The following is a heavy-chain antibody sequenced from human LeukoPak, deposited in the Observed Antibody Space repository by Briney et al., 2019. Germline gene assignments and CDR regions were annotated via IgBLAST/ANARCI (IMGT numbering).Heavy chain of an antibody. D-gene: IGHD3-22*01. CDR1: GGSFSGYY. CDR2: IFYSGST. CDR3: AKSNGYGLTDI. J-gene: IGHJ3*02. V-gene: IGHV4-34*12. Sequence: SETLSLTCAVYGGSFSGYYWSRIRQPPGKALEWIGNIFYSGSTYCSPSLKSRVTISLDTSRNQFSLKLNSVTAADTAVYYCAKSNGYGLTDIWGQGTMVTVSS.